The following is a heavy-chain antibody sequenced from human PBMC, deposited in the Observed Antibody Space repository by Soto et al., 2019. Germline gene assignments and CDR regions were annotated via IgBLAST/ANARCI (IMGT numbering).Heavy chain of an antibody. CDR2: IYPSDSDT. Sequence: LGESLKISCKGSGYSFTNYWIAWVRQMPGKGLEYMGIIYPSDSDTRYSPSFQGQVTISADKSISTAYLQWSSLKASDTAIYYCERHGFYGDYSSNYFDTWGQGTLVTVSS. D-gene: IGHD4-17*01. CDR1: GYSFTNYW. J-gene: IGHJ5*02. V-gene: IGHV5-51*01. CDR3: ERHGFYGDYSSNYFDT.